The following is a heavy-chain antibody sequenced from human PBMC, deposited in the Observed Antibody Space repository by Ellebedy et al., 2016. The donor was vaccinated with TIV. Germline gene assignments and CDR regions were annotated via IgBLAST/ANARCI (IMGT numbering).Heavy chain of an antibody. J-gene: IGHJ4*02. CDR3: ARGSWSGYIY. D-gene: IGHD3-3*01. CDR1: GGSISSYY. Sequence: SETLSLTCTVSGGSISSYYWSWIRQPPGKGLEWIGYIYYSGSTYYNPSLKSRVTISVDTSKNQFSLKLSSVTAADTAVYYCARGSWSGYIYWGQGILVTVSS. CDR2: IYYSGST. V-gene: IGHV4-59*12.